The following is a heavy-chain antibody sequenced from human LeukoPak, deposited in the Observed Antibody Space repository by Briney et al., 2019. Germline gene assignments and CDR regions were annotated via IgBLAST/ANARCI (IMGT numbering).Heavy chain of an antibody. CDR1: GFTFSTYA. D-gene: IGHD6-19*01. CDR3: ARGMVVAGMYYFDY. V-gene: IGHV3-23*01. CDR2: ISGSGGST. Sequence: GGSLRLSCAASGFTFSTYAMSWVRQAPGKGLEWVSGISGSGGSTYYADSVKGRFTISRENAKNSLYLQMNSLRAGDTAVYYCARGMVVAGMYYFDYWGQGTLVTVSS. J-gene: IGHJ4*02.